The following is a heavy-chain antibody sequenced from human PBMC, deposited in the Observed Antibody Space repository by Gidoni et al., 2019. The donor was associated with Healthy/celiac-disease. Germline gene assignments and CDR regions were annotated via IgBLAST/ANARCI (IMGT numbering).Heavy chain of an antibody. CDR2: ISGSGGST. D-gene: IGHD3-3*01. CDR1: GFTFSSYA. V-gene: IGHV3-23*01. Sequence: EVQLLESGGGLVQPGGSLRLSCAASGFTFSSYAMSWVRQAPGKGLAWVSAISGSGGSTYYADSVKGRFTISRDNSKNTLYLQMNSLRAEDTAVYYCAKLRVWSPYWFDYWGQGTQVTVSS. CDR3: AKLRVWSPYWFDY. J-gene: IGHJ4*02.